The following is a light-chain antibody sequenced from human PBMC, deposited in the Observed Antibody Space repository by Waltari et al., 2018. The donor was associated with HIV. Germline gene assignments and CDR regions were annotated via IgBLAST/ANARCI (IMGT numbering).Light chain of an antibody. CDR1: NNDVGYYNY. V-gene: IGLV2-14*01. J-gene: IGLJ3*02. CDR3: SSYTISSTRV. Sequence: QSALTQPASVSGSPGQSIAISCTGTNNDVGYYNYVSWYQQHPGKAPKLIIYEVSNRPSGVSNRFSGSKSGNTASLTISGLQAEDEADYYCSSYTISSTRVFGGGTKLTVL. CDR2: EVS.